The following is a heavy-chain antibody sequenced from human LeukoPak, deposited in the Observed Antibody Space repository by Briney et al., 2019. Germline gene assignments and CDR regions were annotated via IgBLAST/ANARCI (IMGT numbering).Heavy chain of an antibody. V-gene: IGHV3-23*01. CDR3: ASKGLPFYGMDV. D-gene: IGHD3-3*01. J-gene: IGHJ6*02. CDR1: GYTFSIYA. CDR2: ISGSGGST. Sequence: PGGSLRLSCAASGYTFSIYAMSWVRQAPGKGLESVSAISGSGGSTYYADSVKGRFTISRDNSKNTLYLQMDSLRAEDTAVYYCASKGLPFYGMDVWGQGTTVTVSS.